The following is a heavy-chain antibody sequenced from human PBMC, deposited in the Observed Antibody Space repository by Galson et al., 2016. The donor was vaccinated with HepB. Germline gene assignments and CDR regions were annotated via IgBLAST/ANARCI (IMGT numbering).Heavy chain of an antibody. CDR2: IYYGGST. V-gene: IGHV4-31*03. Sequence: TLSLTCTVSGGSISSGGYYWSWIRQHPGKGLEWIGYIYYGGSTYYNPSLKSRVTISVDTSKNQFSLKLSSVTAAATAVYYCAVGLCSSTSCFWDPYFDYWGQGTRVTVSS. CDR3: AVGLCSSTSCFWDPYFDY. J-gene: IGHJ4*02. CDR1: GGSISSGGYY. D-gene: IGHD2-2*01.